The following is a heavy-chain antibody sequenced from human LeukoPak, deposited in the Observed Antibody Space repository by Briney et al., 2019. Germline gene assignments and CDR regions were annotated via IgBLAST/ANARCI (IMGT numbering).Heavy chain of an antibody. V-gene: IGHV3-21*01. CDR2: ISSSSSYI. J-gene: IGHJ5*02. Sequence: GGSLRLSCAASGFTFSNYAMSWVRQAPGKGLEWVSSISSSSSYIYYADSVKGRFTISRDNAKNSLYLQMNSLRAEDTAVYYCARSSHSEDWFDPWGQGTLVTVSS. D-gene: IGHD2-21*01. CDR3: ARSSHSEDWFDP. CDR1: GFTFSNYA.